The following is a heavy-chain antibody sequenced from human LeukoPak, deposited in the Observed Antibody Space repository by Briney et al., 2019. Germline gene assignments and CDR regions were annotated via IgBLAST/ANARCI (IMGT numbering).Heavy chain of an antibody. Sequence: SETLSLTCAVSGGSISSGGYSWSWIRPPPGKGLEWIGYIYHSGSTYYNPSLKSRVTISVDRSKNQFSLKLSSVTAADTAVYYCARGVAPIYDYVWGSPPNWFDPWGQGTLVTVSS. J-gene: IGHJ5*02. CDR1: GGSISSGGYS. CDR2: IYHSGST. V-gene: IGHV4-30-2*01. D-gene: IGHD3-16*01. CDR3: ARGVAPIYDYVWGSPPNWFDP.